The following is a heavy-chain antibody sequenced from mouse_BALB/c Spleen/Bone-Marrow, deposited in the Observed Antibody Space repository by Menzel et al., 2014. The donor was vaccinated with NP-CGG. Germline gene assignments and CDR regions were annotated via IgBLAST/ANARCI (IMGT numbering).Heavy chain of an antibody. CDR2: INPYNDGT. Sequence: QLVESGPELVKPGASVKMSCKASGYTFTSYVMHWVKQKPGQGLEWIGYINPYNDGTKYNEKFKGKATLTSDKSSSTAYMELSSLTSEDSAVYHCARGGRYDGAWFAYWDQGTLVTVSA. V-gene: IGHV1-14*01. CDR1: GYTFTSYV. CDR3: ARGGRYDGAWFAY. J-gene: IGHJ3*01. D-gene: IGHD2-14*01.